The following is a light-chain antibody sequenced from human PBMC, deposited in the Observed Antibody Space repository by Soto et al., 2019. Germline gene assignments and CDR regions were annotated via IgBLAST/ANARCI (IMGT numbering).Light chain of an antibody. CDR1: SSDVGGYNY. CDR3: SSYAGSNIL. J-gene: IGLJ2*01. Sequence: QSALTQPPSASGSPGQSVTISCTGTSSDVGGYNYVSWYQQHPGKAPKLMIYEVDKRPSGVPDRFSGSKSGNTASLTVSGLQAEDEADYYCSSYAGSNILFGGGTKLTVL. CDR2: EVD. V-gene: IGLV2-8*01.